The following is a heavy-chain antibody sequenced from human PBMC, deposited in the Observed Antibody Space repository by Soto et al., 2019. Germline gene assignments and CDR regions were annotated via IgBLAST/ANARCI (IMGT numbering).Heavy chain of an antibody. Sequence: PSETLSLTCTVSCGSISSSSYYWGWIRQPPGKGLEWIGSIYYSGSTYYNPSLKSRVTISVDTSKNQFSLKLSSVTAADTAVYYCASLFGYGLRYFDWLSYYYYGMDVWGQGTTVTVSS. D-gene: IGHD3-9*01. V-gene: IGHV4-39*01. CDR1: CGSISSSSYY. J-gene: IGHJ6*02. CDR2: IYYSGST. CDR3: ASLFGYGLRYFDWLSYYYYGMDV.